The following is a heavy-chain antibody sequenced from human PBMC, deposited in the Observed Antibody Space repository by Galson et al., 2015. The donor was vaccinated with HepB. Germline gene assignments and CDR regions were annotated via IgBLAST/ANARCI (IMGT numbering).Heavy chain of an antibody. J-gene: IGHJ6*03. CDR1: GFTFSNYG. V-gene: IGHV3-30*18. Sequence: SLRLSCAASGFTFSNYGIHWVRKAPGKGLEWVAIIYYDGQNQYYAESVKGRFTISRDNSKSILYLHMNRLRAEDSAVYYCAKVGEGFCSGGECSSGYYIDVGGKGTTVTSSS. CDR3: AKVGEGFCSGGECSSGYYIDV. D-gene: IGHD2-15*01. CDR2: IYYDGQNQ.